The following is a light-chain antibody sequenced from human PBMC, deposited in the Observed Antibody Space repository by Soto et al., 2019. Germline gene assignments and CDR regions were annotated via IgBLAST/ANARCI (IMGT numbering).Light chain of an antibody. CDR1: QSLNTK. V-gene: IGKV3-15*01. Sequence: DIVMTQSPATLSVSPGERATLSCRASQSLNTKLAWYQQKPGQAPRLLISGATARAPGIPARFSGSGSGTEFILTISSLQSEDFAVYFCQQYNIWPHTFGQGTKVEIK. CDR2: GAT. J-gene: IGKJ2*01. CDR3: QQYNIWPHT.